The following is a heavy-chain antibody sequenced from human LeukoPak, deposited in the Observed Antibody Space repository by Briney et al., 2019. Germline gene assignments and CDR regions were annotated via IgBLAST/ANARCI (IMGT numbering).Heavy chain of an antibody. D-gene: IGHD1-26*01. Sequence: GGSLRLSCALSDFAFNIYNMVWLRQAPGRGLEWVSSIGSSGSNIEYADSVKGRFTISRDSTKNSLFLQMDSLRVDDTAIYYCARESREKTSSGSRSGVQYYYYMDVWGKGTTGTVSS. V-gene: IGHV3-21*06. CDR1: DFAFNIYN. CDR3: ARESREKTSSGSRSGVQYYYYMDV. CDR2: IGSSGSNI. J-gene: IGHJ6*03.